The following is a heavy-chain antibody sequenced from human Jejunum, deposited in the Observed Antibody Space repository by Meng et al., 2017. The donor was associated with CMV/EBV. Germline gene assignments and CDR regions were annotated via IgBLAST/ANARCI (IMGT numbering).Heavy chain of an antibody. CDR3: ARDDSSGYHFRY. Sequence: CKTSGYNFPAYYVHWVRQLPGEGLEWMGRMNPNTGGTSYAQKFQDRITITYDMSVSTVYMELSRLTSDDTALYFCARDDSSGYHFRYWGRGTLVTVSS. D-gene: IGHD3-22*01. V-gene: IGHV1-2*06. CDR2: MNPNTGGT. CDR1: GYNFPAYY. J-gene: IGHJ4*02.